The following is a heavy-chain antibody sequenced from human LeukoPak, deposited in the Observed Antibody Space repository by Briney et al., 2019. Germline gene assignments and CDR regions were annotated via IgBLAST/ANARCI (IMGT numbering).Heavy chain of an antibody. Sequence: SETLSLTCTVSGGSISSYYWSWIRQPAGKGLEWIGRIYTSGSTNYNPSLKSRVTMSVDTSKNQFSLKLSSVTAADTAVYYCARERAYYYGSGSYYKNAFDIWGQGTMVTVSS. CDR3: ARERAYYYGSGSYYKNAFDI. CDR2: IYTSGST. D-gene: IGHD3-10*01. J-gene: IGHJ3*02. CDR1: GGSISSYY. V-gene: IGHV4-4*07.